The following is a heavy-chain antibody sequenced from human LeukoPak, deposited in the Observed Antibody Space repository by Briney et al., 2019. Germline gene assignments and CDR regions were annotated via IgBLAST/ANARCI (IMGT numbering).Heavy chain of an antibody. V-gene: IGHV3-23*01. D-gene: IGHD3-3*01. CDR1: GFTFSSYA. CDR2: ISGSGGST. CDR3: AKDQGGYYDFWSGYNPGDGKDV. J-gene: IGHJ6*02. Sequence: PGGSLRLSCAASGFTFSSYAMSWVRQAPGKGLEWVSAISGSGGSTYYADSVKGRFTISRDNSKNTLYLQMNSLRAEDTAVYYCAKDQGGYYDFWSGYNPGDGKDVWGQGTTVTVSS.